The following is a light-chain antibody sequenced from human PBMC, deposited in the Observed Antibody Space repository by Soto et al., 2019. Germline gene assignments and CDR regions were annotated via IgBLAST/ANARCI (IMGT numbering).Light chain of an antibody. Sequence: IQLTQSPSSLSASVGDRVTISCRASQGIANFLAWYQQKPGKAPKLLIYGASTLQSGVPSRFSGSGSGTDFTLTIRSLQPEDFATYYCQQLNSFPIPFGPGTKVISN. J-gene: IGKJ3*01. CDR1: QGIANF. CDR3: QQLNSFPIP. V-gene: IGKV1-9*01. CDR2: GAS.